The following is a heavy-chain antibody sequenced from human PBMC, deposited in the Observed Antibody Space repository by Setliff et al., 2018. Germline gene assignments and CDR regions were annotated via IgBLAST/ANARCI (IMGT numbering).Heavy chain of an antibody. D-gene: IGHD5-18*01. Sequence: GGSLRLSCEASGFSFSDYAMSWVRQAPGKGLEWVSGSSVGKTDYADPVKGRFAISRDNSKNTVYLEMNNLRGADTAMYYCAKDLSPNTADSYFFHSWGQGTLVTVSS. V-gene: IGHV3-23*01. CDR3: AKDLSPNTADSYFFHS. J-gene: IGHJ4*02. CDR1: GFSFSDYA. CDR2: SSVGKT.